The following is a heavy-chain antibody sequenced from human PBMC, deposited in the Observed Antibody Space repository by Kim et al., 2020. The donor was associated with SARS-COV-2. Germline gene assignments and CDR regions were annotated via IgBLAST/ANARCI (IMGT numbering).Heavy chain of an antibody. CDR2: IKSKADGGTT. J-gene: IGHJ1*01. CDR3: FTDYREFIYRSS. Sequence: GGSLRLSCAASGFTFSNAWMSWVRQAPGKGLEWVGRIKSKADGGTTDYAAPVKGRFTISRDDSKNTLFLQMNSLKTEDTAVYYCFTDYREFIYRSSGGQGTLVTVSS. V-gene: IGHV3-15*01. D-gene: IGHD6-6*01. CDR1: GFTFSNAW.